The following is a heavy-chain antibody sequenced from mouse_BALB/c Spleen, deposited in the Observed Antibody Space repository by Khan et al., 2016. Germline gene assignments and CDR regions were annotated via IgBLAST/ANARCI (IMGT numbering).Heavy chain of an antibody. Sequence: EVQLQESGPGLVKPSQSLSLTCTVTGYSITSDYAWNWIRQFPGNKLEWMGYINYSGSTSYNPSLKSRISITRDTSKTQFFLQLNSVTTEDTATYYCARDYYGSSFFDYWGQGTTLTVSS. V-gene: IGHV3-2*02. CDR1: GYSITSDYA. CDR3: ARDYYGSSFFDY. D-gene: IGHD1-1*01. CDR2: INYSGST. J-gene: IGHJ2*01.